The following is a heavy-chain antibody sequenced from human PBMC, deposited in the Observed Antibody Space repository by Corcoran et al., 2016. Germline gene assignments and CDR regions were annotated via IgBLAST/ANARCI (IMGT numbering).Heavy chain of an antibody. CDR1: GFTFSCYA. V-gene: IGHV3-23*01. J-gene: IGHJ6*02. Sequence: EVQLLESGGGLVQPGGSLRLSCAASGFTFSCYAMSWVRQAPGKGLEWVSAISGSGGSTYYADSGKGRVTISRDNSKNTLYLQMNSLRAEDTAVYSCAKILEFGCNYCTNGGGHYGMDVWGQVNTVTVSS. CDR2: ISGSGGST. D-gene: IGHD2-8*01. CDR3: AKILEFGCNYCTNGGGHYGMDV.